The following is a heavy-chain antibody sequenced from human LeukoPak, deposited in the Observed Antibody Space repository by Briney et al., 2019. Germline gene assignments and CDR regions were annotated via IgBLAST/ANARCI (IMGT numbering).Heavy chain of an antibody. V-gene: IGHV4-59*01. J-gene: IGHJ4*02. CDR3: ARLGYSSSWYLPR. Sequence: SETLSLTCTVSGGSISSYYWSWIRQPPGKGLEWIGYIYYSGSTNYNPSLKSRVTISVDTSKNQFSLKLSSVTAADTAVYYCARLGYSSSWYLPRWGQGTLVTVSS. CDR2: IYYSGST. D-gene: IGHD6-13*01. CDR1: GGSISSYY.